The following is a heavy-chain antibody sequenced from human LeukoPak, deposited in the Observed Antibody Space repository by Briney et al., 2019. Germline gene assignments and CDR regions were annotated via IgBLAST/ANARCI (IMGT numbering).Heavy chain of an antibody. CDR2: INHSGST. D-gene: IGHD2-15*01. V-gene: IGHV4-34*01. CDR1: GGSFSGYY. Sequence: SETPSLTCAVYGGSFSGYYWSWIRQPPGKGLEWIGEINHSGSTNYNPSLKSRVTISVDTSKNQFSLKLSSVTAADTAVYYCASFYCSGGSCYQYYYYYYMDVWGKGTTVTISS. CDR3: ASFYCSGGSCYQYYYYYYMDV. J-gene: IGHJ6*03.